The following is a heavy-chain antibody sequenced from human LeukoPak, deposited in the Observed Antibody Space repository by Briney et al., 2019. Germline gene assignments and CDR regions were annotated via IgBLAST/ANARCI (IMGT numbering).Heavy chain of an antibody. CDR2: IYRSSNGETT. CDR1: GSTFSNAW. J-gene: IGHJ4*02. CDR3: TTDSSGFCPF. V-gene: IGHV3-15*01. D-gene: IGHD6-19*01. Sequence: GGSLRLSCAASGSTFSNAWMTWVRQAPGKGLEWVGRIYRSSNGETTDYGAPVKGRFTMSRDDSKNMLYLQMNSLKTEDTAVYYFTTDSSGFCPFWGQGTLVTVSS.